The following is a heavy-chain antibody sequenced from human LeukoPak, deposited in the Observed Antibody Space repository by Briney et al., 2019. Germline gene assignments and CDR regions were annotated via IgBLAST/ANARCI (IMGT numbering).Heavy chain of an antibody. J-gene: IGHJ5*02. CDR3: ARASGSFDP. Sequence: SETLSLTCAVSGGSISSSSYYWGWIRQPPGKGLEWIGSMYYSGSTYYNPSLQSRVTISVDTSKNQFSLKLSSVTAADTAVYYCARASGSFDPWGQGTLVTVSS. CDR1: GGSISSSSYY. CDR2: MYYSGST. D-gene: IGHD1-26*01. V-gene: IGHV4-39*07.